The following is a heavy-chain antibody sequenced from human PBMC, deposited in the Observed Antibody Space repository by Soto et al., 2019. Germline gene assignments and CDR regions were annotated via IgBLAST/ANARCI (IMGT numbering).Heavy chain of an antibody. D-gene: IGHD3-10*01. CDR1: GGTFSSYA. CDR2: IIPIFGTA. J-gene: IGHJ6*02. CDR3: ATHGEAHYYYGMDV. V-gene: IGHV1-69*12. Sequence: QVQLVQSGAEVKKPGSSVKVSCKASGGTFSSYAISWVRQAPGQGLEWMGGIIPIFGTANYAQKFQGRVTMTADESTGTAYMELSTLRSEGTAVYYCATHGEAHYYYGMDVWGQGTTVTVSS.